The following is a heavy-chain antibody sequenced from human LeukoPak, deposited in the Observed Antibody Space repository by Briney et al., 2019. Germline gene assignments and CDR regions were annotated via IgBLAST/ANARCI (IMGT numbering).Heavy chain of an antibody. V-gene: IGHV3-30*04. D-gene: IGHD3-16*02. CDR3: AREADDYVWGSYHYYAYFDY. CDR1: GFTFSGYP. CDR2: ISYDGSNK. Sequence: GRSLRLSCAASGFTFSGYPMHWVRQAPGKGLEWVAVISYDGSNKYYADSVKGRFTISRDNSKNTLYLQMNSLRAEDTAVYYCAREADDYVWGSYHYYAYFDYWGQGTLVTVSS. J-gene: IGHJ4*02.